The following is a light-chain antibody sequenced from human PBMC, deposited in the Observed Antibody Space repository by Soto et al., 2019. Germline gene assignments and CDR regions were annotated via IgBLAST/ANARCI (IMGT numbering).Light chain of an antibody. V-gene: IGKV3-11*01. CDR2: DTS. CDR3: QPHNNCPPMHT. J-gene: IGKJ4*01. CDR1: QSVGGF. Sequence: EIVLPQSPATLSLSPGERATLSCRASQSVGGFLAWYHQKSGQAPRLLIYDTSKRAAGIPASFSGSGSGTDFTLTISSLQPKDVASDHYQPHNNCPPMHTCGRGTKVEIK.